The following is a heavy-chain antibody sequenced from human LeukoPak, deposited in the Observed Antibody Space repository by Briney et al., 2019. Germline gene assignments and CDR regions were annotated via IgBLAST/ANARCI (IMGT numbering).Heavy chain of an antibody. CDR2: IIPIFGTA. V-gene: IGHV1-69*05. CDR3: ARDLGYGDPDY. Sequence: SVKVSCKASGGTFSSYAISWVRQAPGQGLEWMGRIIPIFGTANYAQKFQGRVKITTDESTNTVYMQLSSLRSEDTAVYYCARDLGYGDPDYWGQGTLVTVSS. CDR1: GGTFSSYA. J-gene: IGHJ4*02. D-gene: IGHD4-17*01.